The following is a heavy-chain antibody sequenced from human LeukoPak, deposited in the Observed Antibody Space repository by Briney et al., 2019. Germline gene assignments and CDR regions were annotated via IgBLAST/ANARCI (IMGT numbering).Heavy chain of an antibody. CDR3: AKGDGDYDAFDI. CDR1: GFTFSSYA. D-gene: IGHD4-17*01. J-gene: IGHJ3*02. CDR2: ISGSGGST. Sequence: GGSLRLSCAASGFTFSSYAMSWVRQAPAKGLEWVSAISGSGGSTYYADSVKGRFTISRDNSKNTLYLQMNSLRAEDTAVYYCAKGDGDYDAFDIWGQGTMVTVSS. V-gene: IGHV3-23*01.